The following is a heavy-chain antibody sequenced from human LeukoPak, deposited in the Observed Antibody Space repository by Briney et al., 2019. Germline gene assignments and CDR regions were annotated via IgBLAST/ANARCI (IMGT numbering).Heavy chain of an antibody. CDR2: IYYSGST. J-gene: IGHJ3*02. CDR3: ARRPIAARRYAFDI. CDR1: GGSISSGDYY. D-gene: IGHD6-6*01. V-gene: IGHV4-30-4*01. Sequence: SPTLSLTCTVSGGSISSGDYYWSWIRQPPGKGLEWIGYIYYSGSTYYNPSLKSRVTISVDTSKNQFSLKLSSVTAADTAVYYCARRPIAARRYAFDIWGQGTMVTVSS.